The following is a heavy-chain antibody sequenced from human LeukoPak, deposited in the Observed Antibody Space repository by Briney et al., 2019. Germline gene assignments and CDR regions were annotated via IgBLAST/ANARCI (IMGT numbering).Heavy chain of an antibody. D-gene: IGHD6-6*01. CDR1: GFTIIGYA. CDR3: AKPWYSISSLSDY. Sequence: PGGSLRLSCAASGFTIIGYALSWVRQAPGKGLEWVSAISGSGDITYYADSVKGRFTISRDNSKNTLSMQMNGLRAEDTAVYFCAKPWYSISSLSDYWGQGTLVTVSS. V-gene: IGHV3-23*01. CDR2: ISGSGDIT. J-gene: IGHJ4*02.